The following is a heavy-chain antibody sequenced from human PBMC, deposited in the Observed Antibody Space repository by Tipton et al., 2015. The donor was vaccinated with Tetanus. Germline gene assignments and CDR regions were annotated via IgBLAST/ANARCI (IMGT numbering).Heavy chain of an antibody. Sequence: TLSLTCTVSGGSVSSDGSYWSWIRKPPGKGLEWIAYVDYSGSTNFNPSLKSRLIISIDTSKNQFSLRLTSMTAADTAGYYCARSIFAYSKKGPFDSWGQGMLVSVSS. CDR1: GGSVSSDGSY. CDR2: VDYSGST. D-gene: IGHD2-21*01. J-gene: IGHJ4*02. V-gene: IGHV4-61*08. CDR3: ARSIFAYSKKGPFDS.